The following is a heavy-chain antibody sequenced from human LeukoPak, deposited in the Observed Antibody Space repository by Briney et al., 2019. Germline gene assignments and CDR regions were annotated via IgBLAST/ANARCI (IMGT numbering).Heavy chain of an antibody. Sequence: PSETLSLTCTVSGGSISSSGYYWGWIRQPPGKGLEWIGSISYSGNTYYNPSLKSRVTISVDTSKNQFSLKLSSVTAADTAVYYCARDGSYPHAFDIWGQGTMVTVSS. D-gene: IGHD1-26*01. CDR3: ARDGSYPHAFDI. J-gene: IGHJ3*02. CDR2: ISYSGNT. V-gene: IGHV4-39*07. CDR1: GGSISSSGYY.